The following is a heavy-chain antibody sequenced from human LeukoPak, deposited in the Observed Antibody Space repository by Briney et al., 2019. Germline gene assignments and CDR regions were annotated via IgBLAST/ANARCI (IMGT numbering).Heavy chain of an antibody. D-gene: IGHD5-18*01. V-gene: IGHV1-18*03. CDR1: GYSFTSYG. J-gene: IGHJ6*02. Sequence: ASVRVSCKASGYSFTSYGISWVRQAPGQGLEWMAWISGYNGHTNYARNFQGRVTLTRDTSTTTAYMELRSLRSDDMAVYYCARVVRSYGYYYYYGMDVWGQGTTVTVSS. CDR3: ARVVRSYGYYYYYGMDV. CDR2: ISGYNGHT.